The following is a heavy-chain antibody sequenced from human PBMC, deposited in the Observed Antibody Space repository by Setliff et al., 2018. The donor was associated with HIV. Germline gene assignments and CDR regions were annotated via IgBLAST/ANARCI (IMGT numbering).Heavy chain of an antibody. Sequence: LRLSCAASGFTFSSYEMNWVRQAPGKGLEWLSYISSSGSTIYYADSVKGRFTVSRDNAKNSLYLQMNSLRAEDTAVYYCARDLVWPYSSRWYDAFDIWGQGTMVTVSS. J-gene: IGHJ3*02. D-gene: IGHD6-13*01. CDR3: ARDLVWPYSSRWYDAFDI. CDR1: GFTFSSYE. CDR2: ISSSGSTI. V-gene: IGHV3-48*03.